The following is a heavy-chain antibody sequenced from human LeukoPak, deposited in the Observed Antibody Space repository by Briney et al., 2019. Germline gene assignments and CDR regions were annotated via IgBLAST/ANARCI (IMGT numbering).Heavy chain of an antibody. CDR3: ARDSSSSWTSFDY. CDR2: INPNSGGT. D-gene: IGHD6-13*01. J-gene: IGHJ4*02. Sequence: ASVKVSCKASGYTFTAYHMHWVRQAPGQGPEWMGRINPNSGGTNFAQKFQGRVTMTRDTSISTAYMELSRLSSDDTAVYYCARDSSSSWTSFDYWGQGTLVTVSS. V-gene: IGHV1-2*06. CDR1: GYTFTAYH.